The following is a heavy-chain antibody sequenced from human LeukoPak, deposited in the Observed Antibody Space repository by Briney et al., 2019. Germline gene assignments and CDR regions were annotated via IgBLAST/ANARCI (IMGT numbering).Heavy chain of an antibody. CDR2: IKQDGSEK. Sequence: HTGGSLRLSCAASGFTFSSYWMSWVRQAPGKGLEWVANIKQDGSEKYYVDSVKGRFTISRDNAKNSLYLQMNSLRAEDTAVYYCARAVGILAATHFDYWGQGTLVTVSS. V-gene: IGHV3-7*01. CDR3: ARAVGILAATHFDY. D-gene: IGHD2-15*01. CDR1: GFTFSSYW. J-gene: IGHJ4*02.